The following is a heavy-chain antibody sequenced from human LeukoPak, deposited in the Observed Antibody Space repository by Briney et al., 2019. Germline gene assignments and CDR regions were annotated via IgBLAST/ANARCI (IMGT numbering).Heavy chain of an antibody. V-gene: IGHV3-23*01. CDR1: GFTFSSDA. Sequence: GGSLRLSCAVSGFTFSSDAMRWVCQAPGRGLEWVSAIRGSGGSTYYADYVKGLFTISRDNSKNTLYLHMNGLRAEDTAVYYCAKERVAGTEDYFDYWGQGTLVTVSS. CDR3: AKERVAGTEDYFDY. J-gene: IGHJ4*02. CDR2: IRGSGGST. D-gene: IGHD6-19*01.